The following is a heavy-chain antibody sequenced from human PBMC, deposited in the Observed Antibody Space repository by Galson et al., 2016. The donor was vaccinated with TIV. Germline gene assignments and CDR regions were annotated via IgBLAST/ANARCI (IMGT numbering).Heavy chain of an antibody. Sequence: VKVSCKASGGSFSNYYINWVRQAPGQGPEWMGGIVPIYRSPKYTRRFQGRVTITADESTSTVFVELTSLTSDDTATYYCARPSDSSWYFDLWGRGTQVIVSS. J-gene: IGHJ2*01. D-gene: IGHD6-13*01. CDR3: ARPSDSSWYFDL. CDR2: IVPIYRSP. CDR1: GGSFSNYY. V-gene: IGHV1-69*01.